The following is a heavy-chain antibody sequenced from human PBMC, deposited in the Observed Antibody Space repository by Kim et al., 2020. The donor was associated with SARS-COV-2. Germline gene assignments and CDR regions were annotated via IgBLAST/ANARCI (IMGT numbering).Heavy chain of an antibody. D-gene: IGHD5-12*01. Sequence: YYEDSVKGRFTISRDNSKNTLYLQMNSLRAEDTAVYYCARIIVATGEFDYWGQGTLVTVSS. V-gene: IGHV3-33*01. CDR3: ARIIVATGEFDY. J-gene: IGHJ4*02.